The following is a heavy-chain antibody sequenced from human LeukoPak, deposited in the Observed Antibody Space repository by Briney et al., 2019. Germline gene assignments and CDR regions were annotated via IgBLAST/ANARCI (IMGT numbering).Heavy chain of an antibody. CDR2: IYYSGST. V-gene: IGHV4-39*01. J-gene: IGHJ4*02. D-gene: IGHD6-13*01. Sequence: KPSETLSLTCTVSGGSISSSSYYWGWIRQPPGKGLEWIGSIYYSGSTYYNPSLTSRVTISVDTSKNQFSLKLSSVTAADTAVYYCARQPYSSSDGSRYWGQGILVTVSS. CDR1: GGSISSSSYY. CDR3: ARQPYSSSDGSRY.